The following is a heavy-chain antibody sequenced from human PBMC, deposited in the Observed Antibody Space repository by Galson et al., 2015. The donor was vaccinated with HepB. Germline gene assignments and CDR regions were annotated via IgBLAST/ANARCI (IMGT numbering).Heavy chain of an antibody. J-gene: IGHJ4*02. CDR3: AKHEGYSYGYYFEY. CDR1: GFTFSSYG. V-gene: IGHV3-23*01. CDR2: ISGGGGST. Sequence: SLRLSCAASGFTFSSYGMSWVRQAPGKGLEWVSIISGGGGSTDYADSVKGRFTISRDNSKNTLYLQMNSLRAEDTAVYYCAKHEGYSYGYYFEYWGQGTLVTVSS. D-gene: IGHD5-18*01.